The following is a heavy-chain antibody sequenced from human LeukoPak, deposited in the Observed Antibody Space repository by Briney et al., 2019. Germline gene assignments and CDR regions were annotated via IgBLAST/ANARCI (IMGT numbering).Heavy chain of an antibody. CDR1: GGSIRSYY. D-gene: IGHD7-27*01. CDR3: ARRVKLGIDWYFDL. V-gene: IGHV4-59*08. J-gene: IGHJ2*01. CDR2: IYYSGST. Sequence: SETLSLTCTVSGGSIRSYYWSWIRQPPGKGLEWIGYIYYSGSTNYNPSLKSRVTISVDTSKNQFSLNLSSVTAADTAVYYCARRVKLGIDWYFDLWGRGTLVTVSS.